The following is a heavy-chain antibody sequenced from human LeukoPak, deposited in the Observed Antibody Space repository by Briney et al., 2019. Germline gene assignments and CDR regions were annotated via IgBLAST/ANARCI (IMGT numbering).Heavy chain of an antibody. V-gene: IGHV4-34*01. Sequence: PSETLSLTCAVYGGSFSGYYWSWIRQPPGKGLEWIGEINHSGSTNYNPSLKSRVTISVDTSKNQFSLKLSSVTAADTAVYYCARGRRADPWGQRTLVTVSS. CDR1: GGSFSGYY. CDR3: ARGRRADP. J-gene: IGHJ5*02. CDR2: INHSGST.